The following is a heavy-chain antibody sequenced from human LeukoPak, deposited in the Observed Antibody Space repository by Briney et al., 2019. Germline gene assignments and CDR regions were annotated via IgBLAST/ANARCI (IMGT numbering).Heavy chain of an antibody. CDR3: ARTAIYDSSGYYGVRGAFDI. D-gene: IGHD3-22*01. CDR2: IYTSGST. V-gene: IGHV4-4*09. Sequence: SETLSLTCTVSGGSISSYYWSWIRQPPGKELEWIGYIYTSGSTNYNPSLKSRVTISVDTSKNQFSLKLSSVTAADTAVYYCARTAIYDSSGYYGVRGAFDIWGQGTMVTVSS. J-gene: IGHJ3*02. CDR1: GGSISSYY.